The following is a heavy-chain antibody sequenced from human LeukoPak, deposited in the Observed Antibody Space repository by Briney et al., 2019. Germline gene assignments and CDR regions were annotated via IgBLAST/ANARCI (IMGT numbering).Heavy chain of an antibody. D-gene: IGHD3-22*01. CDR1: GVAFSGES. Sequence: GGSLRLSCTYSGVAFSGESMNWVRQAPGNGLKWVSSISSSSSYIYYADSVKGRFTISRDNAKNSLYLQMNSLRAEDTAVYYCARDGYYYDSSGYHYWGQGTLVTVSS. J-gene: IGHJ4*02. V-gene: IGHV3-21*01. CDR3: ARDGYYYDSSGYHY. CDR2: ISSSSSYI.